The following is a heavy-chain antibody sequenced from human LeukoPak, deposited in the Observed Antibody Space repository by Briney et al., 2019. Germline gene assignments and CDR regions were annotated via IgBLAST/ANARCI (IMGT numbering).Heavy chain of an antibody. V-gene: IGHV3-30*04. Sequence: GGSLRLSCAASGLTFSSYAMHWVRQAPGKGLEWVAVISYDGSNKYYADSVKGRFTISKDNSKNTLYLQMNSLRAEDTAVYYCARDSHPVLLWFGELGFPNYWGQGTLVTVSS. CDR2: ISYDGSNK. CDR3: ARDSHPVLLWFGELGFPNY. J-gene: IGHJ4*02. CDR1: GLTFSSYA. D-gene: IGHD3-10*01.